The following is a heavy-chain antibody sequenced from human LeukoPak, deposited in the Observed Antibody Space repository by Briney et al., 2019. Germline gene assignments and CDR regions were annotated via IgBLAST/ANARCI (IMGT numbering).Heavy chain of an antibody. CDR1: GYSISSGYY. Sequence: PSETLSLTWAVSGYSISSGYYWGWIRQPPGKGLEWIGSIYHSGNTFCNPSLKSRLTISVDRSQNQFSLKVSSVTASDTAVYYCTRIDESSYFFDHWGRGILVTVSS. V-gene: IGHV4-38-2*01. CDR3: TRIDESSYFFDH. D-gene: IGHD3-22*01. J-gene: IGHJ4*02. CDR2: IYHSGNT.